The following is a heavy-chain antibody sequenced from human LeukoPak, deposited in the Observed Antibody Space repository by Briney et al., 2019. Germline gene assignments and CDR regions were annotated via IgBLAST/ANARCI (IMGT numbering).Heavy chain of an antibody. CDR2: IYYSGST. D-gene: IGHD2-21*01. CDR1: GGSISSYY. CDR3: ARDMWCDSKCRLSYLDY. Sequence: PSETLSLTCTVSGGSISSYYWSWVRQPPGKGLEWIGYIYYSGSTNYNPSLKSRVTISVDTSKNQFSLKLSSVTAADTAVYYCARDMWCDSKCRLSYLDYWGQGTLVTVSS. V-gene: IGHV4-59*12. J-gene: IGHJ4*02.